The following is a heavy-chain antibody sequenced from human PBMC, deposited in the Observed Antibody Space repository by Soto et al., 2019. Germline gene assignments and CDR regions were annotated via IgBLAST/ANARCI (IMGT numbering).Heavy chain of an antibody. J-gene: IGHJ5*02. CDR2: IYPGDSET. D-gene: IGHD3-3*01. CDR3: ITGYYTWFDP. Sequence: PGESLKSSCKGSGYTFSTYWIGWVRQVAGKGLEWMGMIYPGDSETTYSPSFQGRVNISADKSSTTAYLQWSSLEASDTAIYYCITGYYTWFDPWGHGTLVTVS. V-gene: IGHV5-51*01. CDR1: GYTFSTYW.